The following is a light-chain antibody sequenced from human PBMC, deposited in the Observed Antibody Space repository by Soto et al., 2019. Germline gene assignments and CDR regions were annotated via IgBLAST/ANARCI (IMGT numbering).Light chain of an antibody. CDR2: EVS. Sequence: DVVMTQSPLSLPVTLGQPASISCRSSQSLVHSDGNTYLSWFHQRPGQSPRRLIYEVSNRDSGVPERFSGSGSGTDFTLKISRVEAEDVGVYYCMQGTDWPWTFGQGTKVEIK. J-gene: IGKJ1*01. V-gene: IGKV2-30*02. CDR3: MQGTDWPWT. CDR1: QSLVHSDGNTY.